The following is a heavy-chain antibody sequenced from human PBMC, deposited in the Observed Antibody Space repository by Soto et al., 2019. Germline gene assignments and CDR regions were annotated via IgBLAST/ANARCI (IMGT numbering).Heavy chain of an antibody. CDR1: GFTFSSYA. J-gene: IGHJ4*02. Sequence: PGGSLRLSCAVSGFTFSSYAMHWVRQAPGKGLEWVAVISYDGSNKYYADSVKGRFTISRDNFKNTLYLQMNSLRAEDTAVYYCARASYYDSSGYYYGGLGYWGQGTLVTVSS. CDR2: ISYDGSNK. V-gene: IGHV3-30-3*01. CDR3: ARASYYDSSGYYYGGLGY. D-gene: IGHD3-22*01.